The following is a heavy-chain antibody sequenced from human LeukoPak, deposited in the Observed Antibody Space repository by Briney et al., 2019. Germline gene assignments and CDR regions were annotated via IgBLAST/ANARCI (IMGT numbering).Heavy chain of an antibody. Sequence: GGSWSLSCVASGSGFTFSNFGLTWVRQAPGKGLRWVAGISYDGSYTYYADSVQGRFTISRDNSKNTLYLQMSSLRAEDTAMFYCAKWATGRSLDYWGQGTLVTVSS. D-gene: IGHD3-3*01. V-gene: IGHV3-30*18. CDR3: AKWATGRSLDY. CDR2: ISYDGSYT. J-gene: IGHJ4*02. CDR1: GSGFTFSNFG.